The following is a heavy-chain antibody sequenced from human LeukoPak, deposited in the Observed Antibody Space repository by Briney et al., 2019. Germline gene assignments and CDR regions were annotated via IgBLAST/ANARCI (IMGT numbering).Heavy chain of an antibody. Sequence: SETLSLTCTVSGGSISSYYWSWIRQPTGKGLEWIGYIYYSGSTYYNPSLKSRVTISVDTSKNQFSLKLSSVTAADTAVYYCARQENYDFVWGSYDYWGQGTLVTVSS. V-gene: IGHV4-59*04. CDR2: IYYSGST. D-gene: IGHD3-16*01. CDR1: GGSISSYY. J-gene: IGHJ4*02. CDR3: ARQENYDFVWGSYDY.